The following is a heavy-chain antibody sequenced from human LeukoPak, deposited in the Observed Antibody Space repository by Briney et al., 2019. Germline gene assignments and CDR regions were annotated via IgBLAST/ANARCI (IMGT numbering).Heavy chain of an antibody. Sequence: GSLRLSCTASGFTFSNYAMAWVRQAPGKGLEWVSGISGSGRDTYYADFVKGRFTISRDNSKNTLYLRLNTLRDEDTAIYYCTKHCTTGWANCPDPWGQGTLVTVSS. CDR3: TKHCTTGWANCPDP. J-gene: IGHJ5*02. D-gene: IGHD2-8*01. CDR1: GFTFSNYA. V-gene: IGHV3-23*01. CDR2: ISGSGRDT.